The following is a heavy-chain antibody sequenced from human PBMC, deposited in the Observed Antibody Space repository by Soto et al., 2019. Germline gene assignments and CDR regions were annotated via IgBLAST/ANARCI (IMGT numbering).Heavy chain of an antibody. Sequence: PSETLSLTCAVYGGSFSGYYWRWIRQPPGKGLEWIGEINHSGSTNYNPSLKSRVTISVDTSKNQFSLKLSSVTAADTAVYYCARGRLGYCSGGSCYSRDFDFDILVQGTMVT. CDR1: GGSFSGYY. V-gene: IGHV4-34*01. CDR3: ARGRLGYCSGGSCYSRDFDFDI. D-gene: IGHD2-15*01. J-gene: IGHJ3*02. CDR2: INHSGST.